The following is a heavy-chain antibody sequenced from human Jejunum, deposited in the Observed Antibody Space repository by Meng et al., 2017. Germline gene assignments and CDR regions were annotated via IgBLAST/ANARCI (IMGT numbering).Heavy chain of an antibody. V-gene: IGHV4-39*01. J-gene: IGHJ4*02. CDR2: VYYTGRI. CDR1: GGSINTNTYY. Sequence: QLQVQESGPGLVKPSETLSLTCTVSGGSINTNTYYWDWIRQPPGKGMEWIGSVYYTGRIFYNPSLKSRVTISLDTSKNQFSLKLKSVTAADTAVYYCAHGVLESGDGRYFDRWGQGTLVTVSS. D-gene: IGHD1-26*01. CDR3: AHGVLESGDGRYFDR.